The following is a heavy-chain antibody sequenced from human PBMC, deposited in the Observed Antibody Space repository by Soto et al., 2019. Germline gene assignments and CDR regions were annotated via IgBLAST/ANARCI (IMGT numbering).Heavy chain of an antibody. J-gene: IGHJ4*02. V-gene: IGHV3-30-3*01. Sequence: GGSLRLSCAASGFTFSSYAMHWVRQAPGKGLEWVAVISYDGSNKYYADSVKGRFTISRDNSKNTLYLQMNSLRAEDTAVYYCARGAQLPRGYSASDWGKTFDYWGQGNLVTVSS. CDR1: GFTFSSYA. CDR3: ARGAQLPRGYSASDWGKTFDY. D-gene: IGHD5-12*01. CDR2: ISYDGSNK.